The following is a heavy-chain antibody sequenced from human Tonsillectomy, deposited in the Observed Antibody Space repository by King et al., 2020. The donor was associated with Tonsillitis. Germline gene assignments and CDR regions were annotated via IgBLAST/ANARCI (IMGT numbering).Heavy chain of an antibody. J-gene: IGHJ4*02. CDR2: INPNSGDT. CDR3: ARVYYGSGAEY. Sequence: QLVQSGAEVKKPGASVKVSCKASGYIFTAYYMYWVRQAPGQGLEWMGWINPNSGDTKYAQKFQGRVTMTWDTSISTAYMELSSLRSDDTAVYYCARVYYGSGAEYWGQGSLVTVSS. CDR1: GYIFTAYY. V-gene: IGHV1-2*02. D-gene: IGHD3-10*01.